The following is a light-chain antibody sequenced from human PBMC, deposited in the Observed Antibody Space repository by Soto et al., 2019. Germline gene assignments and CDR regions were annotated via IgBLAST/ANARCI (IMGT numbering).Light chain of an antibody. CDR2: AAS. V-gene: IGKV1-17*01. J-gene: IGKJ4*01. CDR3: QQYNSYPLT. Sequence: DIQMTQSPSSLSASVGDRVTITCRASQGIGNDLGWYQQKPGNAPKRLIFAASSLQSGVPSWFSGSESGTEFTLTISSLQPEDFATYYCQQYNSYPLTFGGGTKVEVK. CDR1: QGIGND.